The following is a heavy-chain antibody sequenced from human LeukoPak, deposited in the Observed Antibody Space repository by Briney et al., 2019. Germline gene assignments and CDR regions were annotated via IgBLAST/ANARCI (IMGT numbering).Heavy chain of an antibody. V-gene: IGHV3-30*18. CDR2: ISYDGSNK. CDR3: AKDGVAVIYYYYGMDV. D-gene: IGHD6-19*01. Sequence: PGRSLRLSCAASGFTFSSYGMHWVRQAPGKGLEWVAVISYDGSNKYYADSVKGRFTISRDNSKNTLYLQMNSLRAEDTAVYYCAKDGVAVIYYYYGMDVWGQGTTVTVSS. J-gene: IGHJ6*02. CDR1: GFTFSSYG.